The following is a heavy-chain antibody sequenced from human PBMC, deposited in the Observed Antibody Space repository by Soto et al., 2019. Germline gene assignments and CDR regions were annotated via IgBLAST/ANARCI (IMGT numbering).Heavy chain of an antibody. CDR2: ISGSGGST. Sequence: GGSLRLSCAASGFTFSSYAMSWVRQAPGKGLKWVSAISGSGGSTYSADSVKGRFTISRDNSKNTLYLQMNSLRAEDTAVYYCAKTPLHGYCSGGSCYSFRTLPYGMDVWGQGTTVTVSS. J-gene: IGHJ6*02. V-gene: IGHV3-23*01. D-gene: IGHD2-15*01. CDR1: GFTFSSYA. CDR3: AKTPLHGYCSGGSCYSFRTLPYGMDV.